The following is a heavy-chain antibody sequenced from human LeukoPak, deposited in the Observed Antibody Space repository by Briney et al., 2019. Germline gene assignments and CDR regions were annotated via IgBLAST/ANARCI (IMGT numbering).Heavy chain of an antibody. CDR3: AGGGYDSSGYYQYYFDF. D-gene: IGHD3-22*01. Sequence: PGGSLRLSCVVSGFTVSSNYMSWVRQAPGKGLEWVSVLYNSGSTHYADSVKGRFTISRDNSKNTLYLQMNSLRAEDTAVYYCAGGGYDSSGYYQYYFDFWGQGTLVTVSS. CDR1: GFTVSSNY. J-gene: IGHJ4*02. CDR2: LYNSGST. V-gene: IGHV3-53*01.